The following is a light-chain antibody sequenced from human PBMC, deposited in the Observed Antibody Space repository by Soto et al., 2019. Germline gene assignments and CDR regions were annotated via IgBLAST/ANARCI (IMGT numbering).Light chain of an antibody. CDR2: KAS. CDR1: QSISNW. V-gene: IGKV1-5*03. CDR3: QQYNSYRA. J-gene: IGKJ1*01. Sequence: DIQMTQSPSTLSASVGDRFTSTCRSSQSISNWLAWHQQKPGKAPKLLIYKASNLESGVPSRFSGSGSGTEFTLTISSLQPDDFATYYCQQYNSYRAFGQGTKVDIK.